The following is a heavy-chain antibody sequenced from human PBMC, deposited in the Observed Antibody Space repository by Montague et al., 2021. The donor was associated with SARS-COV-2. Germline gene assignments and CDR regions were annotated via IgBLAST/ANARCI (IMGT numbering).Heavy chain of an antibody. J-gene: IGHJ4*02. V-gene: IGHV4-34*01. D-gene: IGHD6-13*01. CDR1: GGSFSGYC. CDR3: ARGRLHGVAAGTPFDL. CDR2: VTHRGNT. Sequence: SETLSLTCAVYGGSFSGYCWSWIRQPPGKGLEWIGEVTHRGNTNYNPSLKSPVTITLDTSNNHFSLKLSSVTAAATAVYYCARGRLHGVAAGTPFDLWGQGTLVTVSS.